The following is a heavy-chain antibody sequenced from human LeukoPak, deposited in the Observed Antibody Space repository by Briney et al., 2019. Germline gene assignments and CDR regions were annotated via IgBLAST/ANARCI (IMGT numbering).Heavy chain of an antibody. V-gene: IGHV1-69*13. CDR3: VVEMATISCPFETCGSLY. Sequence: SVKVSCMASGGTFSSYAISWARQAPGQGLEWMGGIIPIFGTANYAQKFQGRVTITADESTSTAYMELSSLRSEDTAVYYCVVEMATISCPFETCGSLYSGQGTLVTVSS. D-gene: IGHD5-24*01. CDR2: IIPIFGTA. CDR1: GGTFSSYA. J-gene: IGHJ4*02.